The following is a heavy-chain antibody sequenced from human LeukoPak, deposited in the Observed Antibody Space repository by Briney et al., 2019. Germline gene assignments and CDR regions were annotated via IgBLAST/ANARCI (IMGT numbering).Heavy chain of an antibody. CDR2: INPNSGGT. CDR1: GYTFTDYH. Sequence: ASVKVSCKASGYTFTDYHMHWVRQAPGQGLEWMGWINPNSGGTNYAQKLQGRVTMTTDTSTSTAYMELRSLRSDDTAVYYCAVQFDYYYSGEDAFDIWGQGTMVTVSS. J-gene: IGHJ3*02. V-gene: IGHV1-2*02. D-gene: IGHD3-22*01. CDR3: AVQFDYYYSGEDAFDI.